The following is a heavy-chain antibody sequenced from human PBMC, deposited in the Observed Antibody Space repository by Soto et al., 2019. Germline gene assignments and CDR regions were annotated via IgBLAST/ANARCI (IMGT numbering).Heavy chain of an antibody. J-gene: IGHJ6*01. CDR3: ARVILEDYYYGMDV. CDR1: VFTFSSYG. D-gene: IGHD1-1*01. Sequence: PVGSLRLSCASPVFTFSSYGMHCVRHSPGKGLEWVAVIWYDGSNKYYADSVKGRFIISRDNSKNTLYLQMNSLRAEDTAVYYCARVILEDYYYGMDVWGQGTTVIVS. CDR2: IWYDGSNK. V-gene: IGHV3-33*01.